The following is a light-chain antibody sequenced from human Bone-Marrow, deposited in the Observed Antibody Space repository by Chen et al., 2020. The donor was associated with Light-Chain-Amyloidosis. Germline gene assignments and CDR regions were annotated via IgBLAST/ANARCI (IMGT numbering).Light chain of an antibody. Sequence: SYVLTRPSSVSVSPGQTATIACGGNNIGSTSVHWYQQTPGQAPLLVVYDDSDRPSGIPERLSVSNSGNTATLTISRVEAGDEADDYCQVWDRSRDRPVFGGGTKLTVL. CDR2: DDS. CDR3: QVWDRSRDRPV. V-gene: IGLV3-21*02. CDR1: NIGSTS. J-gene: IGLJ3*02.